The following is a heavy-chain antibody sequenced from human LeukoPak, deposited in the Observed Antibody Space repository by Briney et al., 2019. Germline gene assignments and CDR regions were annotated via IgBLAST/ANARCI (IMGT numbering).Heavy chain of an antibody. CDR2: VYYTGST. CDR1: GGSISSYY. CDR3: ARRIPAYYGMDV. Sequence: SETLSLTCTVSGGSISSYYWSWIRQPPGKGLEWIGSVYYTGSTNYNPSLKSRLTILVDTSKNQFPLKLRSVTAADTAVYYCARRIPAYYGMDVWGQGTTVTVSS. V-gene: IGHV4-59*08. J-gene: IGHJ6*02.